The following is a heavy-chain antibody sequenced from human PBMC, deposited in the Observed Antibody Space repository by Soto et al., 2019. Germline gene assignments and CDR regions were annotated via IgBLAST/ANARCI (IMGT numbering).Heavy chain of an antibody. D-gene: IGHD5-18*01. Sequence: SETLSLTCAVYGGSFSGYYWNWIRQHPGKGLEWIGCISYSGSTYYNPSLKSRVTISVDTSKNQFSLKLTSVTAADTAVYYCAREDKGYGYDYWGQGTLVTVS. CDR2: ISYSGST. CDR1: GGSFSGYY. V-gene: IGHV4-31*11. J-gene: IGHJ4*02. CDR3: AREDKGYGYDY.